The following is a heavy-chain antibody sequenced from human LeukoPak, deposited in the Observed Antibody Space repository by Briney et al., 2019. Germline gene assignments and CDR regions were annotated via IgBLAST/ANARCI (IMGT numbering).Heavy chain of an antibody. D-gene: IGHD2-2*01. CDR2: IYYSGST. J-gene: IGHJ1*01. Sequence: PGGSLRLSCAASGFTFSDHYMDWVRQAPGKGLEWIGSIYYSGSTYYNPSLKSRVTISVDTSKNQFSLKLSSVTAADTAVYYCAREDIVVVPAVPFQHWGQGTLVTVSS. CDR1: GFTFSDHY. CDR3: AREDIVVVPAVPFQH. V-gene: IGHV4-38-2*02.